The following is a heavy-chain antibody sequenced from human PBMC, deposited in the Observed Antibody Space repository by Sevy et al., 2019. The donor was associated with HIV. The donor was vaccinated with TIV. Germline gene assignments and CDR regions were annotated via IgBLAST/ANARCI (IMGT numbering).Heavy chain of an antibody. D-gene: IGHD1-26*01. Sequence: ASVKVSCKASGGTFSSYAISWVRQAPGQGLEWMGGIIPIFGTANYAQKFQGRVTITADESTSTAYMELSSLRSEDTAVYYCAREISRIVGASSPYYYYGMDVWGQGTTVTVSS. J-gene: IGHJ6*02. CDR3: AREISRIVGASSPYYYYGMDV. V-gene: IGHV1-69*13. CDR2: IIPIFGTA. CDR1: GGTFSSYA.